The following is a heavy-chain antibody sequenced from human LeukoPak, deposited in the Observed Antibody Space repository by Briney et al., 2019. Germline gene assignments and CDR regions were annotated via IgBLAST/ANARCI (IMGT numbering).Heavy chain of an antibody. CDR2: IKSKTDGGTT. CDR1: GFTFSDFA. V-gene: IGHV3-15*01. D-gene: IGHD1-26*01. Sequence: PGGSLRLSCAASGFTFSDFAMSWVRLAPGKGLEWVGRIKSKTDGGTTDYAAFVKGRFSISRDDSKNTLSLQMNSLKTEDTAVYYCASGEWELLEYWGQGTLVTVSS. J-gene: IGHJ4*02. CDR3: ASGEWELLEY.